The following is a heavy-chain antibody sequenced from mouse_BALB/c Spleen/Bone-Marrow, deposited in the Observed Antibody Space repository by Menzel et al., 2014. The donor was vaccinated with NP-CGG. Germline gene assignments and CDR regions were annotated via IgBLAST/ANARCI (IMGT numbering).Heavy chain of an antibody. V-gene: IGHV5-17*02. Sequence: EVQGVESGGGLVQPGGSRKLSCAASGFTFSSFGMHWIRQAPEKGLEWVAYISSGSNTIYYEDTVKGRFTISRVNPKNTLFLQMTSLRSEDTAMYYCARRGTMITAGPFAYWGQGTLVTVSA. D-gene: IGHD2-4*01. CDR1: GFTFSSFG. CDR3: ARRGTMITAGPFAY. CDR2: ISSGSNTI. J-gene: IGHJ3*01.